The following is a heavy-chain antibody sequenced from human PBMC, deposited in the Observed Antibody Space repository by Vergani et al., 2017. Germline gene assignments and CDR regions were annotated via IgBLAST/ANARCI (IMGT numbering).Heavy chain of an antibody. J-gene: IGHJ4*02. D-gene: IGHD3-9*01. V-gene: IGHV3-7*01. CDR1: GFTFSSYW. CDR2: IKQDGNEK. CDR3: ARDKRYFDWLLYPFDY. Sequence: EVQLVESGGDLVQPGGSLRLSCAASGFTFSSYWMTWVRQAPGKGLEWVANIKQDGNEKYYVDSVKGRFTISRDNARNSLYLQMNSLRAEDTAVYYCARDKRYFDWLLYPFDYWGQGTLVTVSS.